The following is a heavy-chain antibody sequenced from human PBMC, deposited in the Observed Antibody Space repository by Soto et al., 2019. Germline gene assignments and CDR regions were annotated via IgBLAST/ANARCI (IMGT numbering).Heavy chain of an antibody. CDR2: ITGSGSGT. CDR1: GFTFYNYA. D-gene: IGHD2-2*01. V-gene: IGHV3-23*01. J-gene: IGHJ4*02. Sequence: EVQVLESGGGLVQPGGSLRLSCAASGFTFYNYAMGWVRQAPGKGLEWVSAITGSGSGTYYVDSVKGRFTISRDNSENTLKLQMNSLRAEETAIYYCAKLGSSSWSPHYYFDYWGQGPLVTVSS. CDR3: AKLGSSSWSPHYYFDY.